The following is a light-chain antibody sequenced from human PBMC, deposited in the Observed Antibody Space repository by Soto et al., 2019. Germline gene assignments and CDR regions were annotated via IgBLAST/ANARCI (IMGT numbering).Light chain of an antibody. CDR2: GAS. V-gene: IGKV3-15*01. J-gene: IGKJ5*01. CDR3: QHYYDWPQT. Sequence: EIVLTQSPATLSVSPGEGATLSCRASQSVRSNLAWYQQKPGQAPRLLIYGASSRATGIPARFSGSGFGTEFTHIITILQSEDSAVYYCQHYYDWPQTFGQGTRLEI. CDR1: QSVRSN.